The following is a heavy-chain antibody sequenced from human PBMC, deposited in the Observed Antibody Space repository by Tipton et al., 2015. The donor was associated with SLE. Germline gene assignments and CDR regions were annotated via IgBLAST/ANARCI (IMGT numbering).Heavy chain of an antibody. CDR1: GGAISSGGYY. D-gene: IGHD1-1*01. J-gene: IGHJ2*01. V-gene: IGHV4-61*02. CDR2: IFTSGKT. Sequence: LRLSCTVSGGAISSGGYYWSWIRQPPGEGLEWIGRIFTSGKTAYNPSLKSRVTITMDLSNNQFSVNLSSVTASDTAVYYCAKTLAGATPGRYQSYWYFDLWGRGLRVIISS. CDR3: AKTLAGATPGRYQSYWYFDL.